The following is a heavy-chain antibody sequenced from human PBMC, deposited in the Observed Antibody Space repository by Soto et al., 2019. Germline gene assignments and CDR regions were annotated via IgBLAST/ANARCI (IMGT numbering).Heavy chain of an antibody. CDR2: TYCRSRWYS. CDR3: ARSEEDYDYYYYGMDV. V-gene: IGHV6-1*01. CDR1: LDIDSSTRGD. D-gene: IGHD3-16*01. Sequence: PSQTGALAWGGSLDIDSSTRGDWNLVRQSPSRGFEWLGSTYCRSRWYSDYAVSVRSRIDINADTSKNQVSLQLNSVTPEDTAVYYCARSEEDYDYYYYGMDVWGQGTTVTVSS. J-gene: IGHJ6*02.